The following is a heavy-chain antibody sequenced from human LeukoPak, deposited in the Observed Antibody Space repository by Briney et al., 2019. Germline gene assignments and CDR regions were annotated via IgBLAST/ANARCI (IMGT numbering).Heavy chain of an antibody. V-gene: IGHV1-69*02. J-gene: IGHJ4*02. CDR1: GGTFSSYT. D-gene: IGHD2-15*01. CDR3: AMLGYCSGGSCYRGGYFDY. Sequence: SVKVSCKASGGTFSSYTISWVRQAPGQGLEWMGRIIPILGIANYAQKFQGRVTITADKSTSTAYMELSSLRSEDTAVHYCAMLGYCSGGSCYRGGYFDYWGQGTLVTVSS. CDR2: IIPILGIA.